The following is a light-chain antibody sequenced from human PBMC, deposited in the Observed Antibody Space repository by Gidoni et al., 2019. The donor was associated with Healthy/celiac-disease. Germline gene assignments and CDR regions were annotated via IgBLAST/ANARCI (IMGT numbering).Light chain of an antibody. CDR1: TSVLCTTHYKNY. CDR3: QQNYSTLFT. V-gene: IGKV4-1*01. J-gene: IGKJ3*01. CDR2: WPS. Sequence: DIVITHSPDSLAVSQGERATINCKSSTSVLCTTHYKNYLAWYQQKPGQPPKLLIYWPSTREAGVPDRFRGSGSGTDFTLTTSSRQAEDVAVYYGQQNYSTLFTFGPGTKVEIK.